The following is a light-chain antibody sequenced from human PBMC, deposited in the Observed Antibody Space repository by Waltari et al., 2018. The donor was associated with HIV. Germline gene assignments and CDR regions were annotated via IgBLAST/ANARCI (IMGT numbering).Light chain of an antibody. CDR1: SSHIGPNP. CDR3: AAWDDSLNALV. CDR2: SNN. V-gene: IGLV1-44*01. J-gene: IGLJ1*01. Sequence: QSALIQPPSASGTPGLRVTLSCSGSSSHIGPNPANWYQQLPGTAPKLLINSNNQRPSGVPDRFSGSKSGTSASLDISGLQSEDEADYYCAAWDDSLNALVFGTGTKVTVL.